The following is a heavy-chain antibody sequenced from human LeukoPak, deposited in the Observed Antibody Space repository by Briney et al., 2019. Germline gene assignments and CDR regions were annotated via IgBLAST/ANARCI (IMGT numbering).Heavy chain of an antibody. CDR3: ARDDSNYEYYYYGMDV. Sequence: ASVKVSCTASGYTFTSYGISWVRQAPGQGLEWMGWISAYNGNTNYAQKLQGRVTMTTDTSTSTAYMELRSLRSDDTAVYYCARDDSNYEYYYYGMDVWGQGTTVTVSS. J-gene: IGHJ6*02. CDR2: ISAYNGNT. CDR1: GYTFTSYG. D-gene: IGHD4-11*01. V-gene: IGHV1-18*01.